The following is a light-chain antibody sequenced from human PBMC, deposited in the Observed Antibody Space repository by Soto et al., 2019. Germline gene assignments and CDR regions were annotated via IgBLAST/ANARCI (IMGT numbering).Light chain of an antibody. J-gene: IGKJ3*01. V-gene: IGKV4-1*01. CDR2: WAS. CDR1: QSVLYSSNNKNF. CDR3: QQYYSTPCS. Sequence: DIVMTQSPDSLAVSLGERATINCKSSQSVLYSSNNKNFLAWYQQSPGQPPKLLIYWASTRESGVPDRCSGSGSGTDFTLTISSLQAEDVAVYYCQQYYSTPCSFGPGTKVDIK.